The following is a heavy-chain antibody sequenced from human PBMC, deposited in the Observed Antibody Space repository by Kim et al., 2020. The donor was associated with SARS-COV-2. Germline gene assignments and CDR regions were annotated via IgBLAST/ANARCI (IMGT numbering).Heavy chain of an antibody. D-gene: IGHD3-10*01. Sequence: SETLSLTCTVSGYSISSGYYWGWIRQPPGKGLEWIGSIYHSGSTYYNPSLKSRVTISVDTSKNQFSLKLSSVTAADTAVYYCARGDYYGSGSYGYWGQGT. CDR3: ARGDYYGSGSYGY. V-gene: IGHV4-38-2*02. CDR1: GYSISSGYY. J-gene: IGHJ4*02. CDR2: IYHSGST.